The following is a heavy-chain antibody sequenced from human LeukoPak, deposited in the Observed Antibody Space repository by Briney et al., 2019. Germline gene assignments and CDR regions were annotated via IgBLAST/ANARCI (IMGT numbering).Heavy chain of an antibody. V-gene: IGHV1-18*01. CDR3: ARDYTY. D-gene: IGHD3-16*01. J-gene: IGHJ4*02. Sequence: ASVKVSCKASGYSFTNFGINWVRQAPGQGLEWMGWISPNSGNTNYAQNLQGRVTMTTDTFTSTAYMELRSLTSDDTAFYYCARDYTYWGQGTLVTVSS. CDR2: ISPNSGNT. CDR1: GYSFTNFG.